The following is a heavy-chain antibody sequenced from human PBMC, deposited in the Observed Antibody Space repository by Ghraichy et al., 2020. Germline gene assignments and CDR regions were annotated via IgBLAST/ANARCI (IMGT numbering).Heavy chain of an antibody. CDR3: ARAGATVTSHFDY. CDR1: GYTFADYG. CDR2: IGAYNGNT. D-gene: IGHD4-11*01. V-gene: IGHV1-18*01. J-gene: IGHJ4*02. Sequence: ASVKVSCKASGYTFADYGLSWVRQAPGQGLEWMGWIGAYNGNTNYAHKFQGRVTMTTDTSTTTAYMELRTLRSDDTAVYYCARAGATVTSHFDYWGQGTLVTVSS.